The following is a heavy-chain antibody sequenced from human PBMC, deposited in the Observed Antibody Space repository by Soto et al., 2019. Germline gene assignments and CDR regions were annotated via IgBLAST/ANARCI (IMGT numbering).Heavy chain of an antibody. J-gene: IGHJ4*02. V-gene: IGHV4-59*11. Sequence: SETLSLTXTVSGDSISSHFWTWIRQPPGKGLEWIGYISYSGDTNYNPSLKSRVTISLDTPKNRFSLNLKSVTAADTAVYSCARGVGARSSNLDYWGQGALVTVS. D-gene: IGHD1-26*01. CDR1: GDSISSHF. CDR2: ISYSGDT. CDR3: ARGVGARSSNLDY.